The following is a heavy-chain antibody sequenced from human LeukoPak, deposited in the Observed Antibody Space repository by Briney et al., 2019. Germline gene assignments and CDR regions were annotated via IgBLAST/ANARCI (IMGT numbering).Heavy chain of an antibody. CDR2: IIPIFGTA. J-gene: IGHJ3*02. CDR1: GGTFSSYA. D-gene: IGHD3-3*01. V-gene: IGHV1-69*13. Sequence: EASVKLSCKASGGTFSSYAISLVRQAPGQGLEWMGGIIPIFGTANYAQKFQGRVTITADESTSTAYMELSSLRSEDTAVYYGARAFPGIFWSGYHDAFDIWGQGTMVTVSS. CDR3: ARAFPGIFWSGYHDAFDI.